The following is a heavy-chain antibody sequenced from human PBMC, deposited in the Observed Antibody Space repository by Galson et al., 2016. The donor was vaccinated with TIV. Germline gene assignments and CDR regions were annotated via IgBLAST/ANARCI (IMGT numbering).Heavy chain of an antibody. D-gene: IGHD5-24*01. Sequence: SETLSLTCTVSGASVSRGGYYWTWIRQPPGKGLEWIGFVYYTGSTEYNTSLKSRLVISRDTSGNQFSLKLPSVTAADTAVYFCARERVEMATIESFSYDMDVWGQGTTVAFSS. J-gene: IGHJ6*02. V-gene: IGHV4-61*08. CDR2: VYYTGST. CDR1: GASVSRGGYY. CDR3: ARERVEMATIESFSYDMDV.